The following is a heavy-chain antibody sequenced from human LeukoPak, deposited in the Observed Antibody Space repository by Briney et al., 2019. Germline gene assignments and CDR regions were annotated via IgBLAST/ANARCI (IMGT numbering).Heavy chain of an antibody. J-gene: IGHJ4*02. CDR1: GYSFTSYW. CDR3: ARLGIAAAGTMYYFDY. CDR2: IYPGDSDT. V-gene: IGHV5-51*01. Sequence: GESLKISCKGSGYSFTSYWIGWVRQMPGKGLEWMGIIYPGDSDTRYSPSFQGQVTISADKSISTAYLQWSSLKASDTAMYYCARLGIAAAGTMYYFDYWGQGTLVTVSS. D-gene: IGHD6-13*01.